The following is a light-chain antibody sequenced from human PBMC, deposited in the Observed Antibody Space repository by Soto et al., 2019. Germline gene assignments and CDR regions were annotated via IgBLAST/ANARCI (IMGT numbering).Light chain of an antibody. CDR1: QSINTY. CDR2: GAS. V-gene: IGKV1-39*01. Sequence: DIQMTQSPSSLSASVGDRVTITCQTSQSINTYLNWYQQKTGKAPKLLIYGASSLQSGVPLRFSGSGSGTDFTLTISSLEPEDFATYYCQESYSPLWGTCGQGTKVDNK. CDR3: QESYSPLWGT. J-gene: IGKJ1*01.